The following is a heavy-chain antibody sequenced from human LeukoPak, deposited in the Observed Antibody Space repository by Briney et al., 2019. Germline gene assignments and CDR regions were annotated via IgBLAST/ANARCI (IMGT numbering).Heavy chain of an antibody. D-gene: IGHD3-22*01. CDR3: ARVTWASSGYYFDY. CDR1: GYIFTGYY. J-gene: IGHJ4*02. V-gene: IGHV1-2*02. CDR2: INPNSGGT. Sequence: ASVKVSCKASGYIFTGYYMHWVRQAPGQGLEWMGWINPNSGGTNYAQKFQGRVTMTRDTSISTAYMELSRLRSDDTAVYYCARVTWASSGYYFDYWGQGTLVTVSS.